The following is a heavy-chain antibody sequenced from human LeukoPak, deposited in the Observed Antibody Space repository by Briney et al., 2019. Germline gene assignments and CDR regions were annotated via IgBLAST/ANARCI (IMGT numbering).Heavy chain of an antibody. V-gene: IGHV1-8*01. Sequence: ASVKVSCKASGYTFSSYDINWVRQATGQGLEWMGWMNPNSGNTGSSQKFQGRVTMTRNTSISTAYMELGSLRSEDTAVYYCARGAPGRFCSGGSCPYFDSWGQGTLVTVSS. CDR2: MNPNSGNT. D-gene: IGHD2-15*01. J-gene: IGHJ4*02. CDR1: GYTFSSYD. CDR3: ARGAPGRFCSGGSCPYFDS.